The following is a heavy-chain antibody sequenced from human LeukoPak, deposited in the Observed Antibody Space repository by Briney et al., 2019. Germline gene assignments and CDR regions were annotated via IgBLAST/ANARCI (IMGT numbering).Heavy chain of an antibody. Sequence: GGSLRLSCAASGFTFSSYAMHWVRQAPGKGLEWVAVISYGGSNKYYADSVKGRFTISRDNSKNTLYLQMNSLRAGDTAVYYCARASYYGSGSSPSDYWGQGTLVTVSS. V-gene: IGHV3-30*04. J-gene: IGHJ4*02. D-gene: IGHD3-10*01. CDR3: ARASYYGSGSSPSDY. CDR2: ISYGGSNK. CDR1: GFTFSSYA.